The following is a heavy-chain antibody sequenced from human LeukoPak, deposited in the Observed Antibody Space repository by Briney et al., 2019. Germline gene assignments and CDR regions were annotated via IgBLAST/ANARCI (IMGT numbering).Heavy chain of an antibody. D-gene: IGHD3-3*01. V-gene: IGHV3-69-1*02. CDR1: GFTLSDFE. J-gene: IGHJ3*01. Sequence: GGSLRLSCAVSGFTLSDFEMNWVRQAPGTGLEWLSYTRPDGTSEYAESVRGRFTISRDTANNLLYLQMNSLRDDDTALYYCARERLNTMGDAFDLWGQGTTVTVSS. CDR2: TRPDGTS. CDR3: ARERLNTMGDAFDL.